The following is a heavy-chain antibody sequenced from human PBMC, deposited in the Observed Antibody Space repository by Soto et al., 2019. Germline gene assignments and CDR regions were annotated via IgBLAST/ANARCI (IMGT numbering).Heavy chain of an antibody. V-gene: IGHV4-59*01. CDR1: GDSISFYY. CDR3: ARPSKRGSYGSHLYGMDV. J-gene: IGHJ6*02. D-gene: IGHD5-18*01. Sequence: PSETLSLTCTVSGDSISFYYWSWIRQPPGTGLECIGYIYYSGSTSYNPSLKSRVTMSVDTAKNQLSLTLTSVTAADTAVYYCARPSKRGSYGSHLYGMDVWGQGTTVSVSS. CDR2: IYYSGST.